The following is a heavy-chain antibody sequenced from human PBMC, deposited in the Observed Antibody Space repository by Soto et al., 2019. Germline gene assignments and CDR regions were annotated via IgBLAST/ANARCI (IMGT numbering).Heavy chain of an antibody. CDR1: GGSISSGDYY. V-gene: IGHV4-30-4*01. CDR2: IYYSGST. CDR3: ARGADIVVVVAENWFDP. J-gene: IGHJ5*02. Sequence: QVQLQESGPGLVKPSQILSLTCTVSGGSISSGDYYWSWIRQPPGKGLEWIGYIYYSGSTYYNPSLKSRFTISVDTSKNQFSLKLSSVTAADTAVYYCARGADIVVVVAENWFDPWGQGTLVTVSS. D-gene: IGHD2-15*01.